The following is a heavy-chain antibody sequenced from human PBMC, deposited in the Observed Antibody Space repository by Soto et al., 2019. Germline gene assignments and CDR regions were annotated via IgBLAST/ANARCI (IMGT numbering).Heavy chain of an antibody. D-gene: IGHD1-1*01. Sequence: EVKLLESGGGLVQPGGSLRLSCGASGFTVTSNGVSWVRQAPGKGLEWVSAISPNGQGIWYADSVKGRFTISRDISRNTVFLQMDSLRAEATAVYYCAKDRQCPRYDFHYWGQGTLVTVSS. CDR3: AKDRQCPRYDFHY. V-gene: IGHV3-23*01. CDR2: ISPNGQGI. J-gene: IGHJ4*02. CDR1: GFTVTSNG.